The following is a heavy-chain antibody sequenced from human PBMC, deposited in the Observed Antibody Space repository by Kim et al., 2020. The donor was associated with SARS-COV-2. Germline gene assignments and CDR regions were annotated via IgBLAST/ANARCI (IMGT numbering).Heavy chain of an antibody. D-gene: IGHD4-17*01. Sequence: ASVKVSCRASGYTFTSFDFNWVRQATGQGLEWMGWMNPNSGNTGYAQKFQGRVTMTRNTSISTAYMELSSLRSEDTAVYYCARATRGDYGGNRIDYWGQGTLVTVSS. V-gene: IGHV1-8*01. CDR3: ARATRGDYGGNRIDY. CDR2: MNPNSGNT. CDR1: GYTFTSFD. J-gene: IGHJ4*02.